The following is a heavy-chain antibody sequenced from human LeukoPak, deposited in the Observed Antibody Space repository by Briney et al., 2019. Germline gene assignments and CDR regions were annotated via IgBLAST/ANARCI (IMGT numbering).Heavy chain of an antibody. D-gene: IGHD2-15*01. CDR3: ASGVVVVAVDY. CDR1: GGSISSGDYY. V-gene: IGHV4-30-4*01. J-gene: IGHJ4*02. CDR2: IYYSGST. Sequence: SQTLPPTCTVSGGSISSGDYYWSWIRQPPGKGLGWIGYIYYSGSTYYNPSLKSRVTISVDTSKNQFSLKLSSVTAADTAVYYCASGVVVVAVDYWGQGTLVTVSS.